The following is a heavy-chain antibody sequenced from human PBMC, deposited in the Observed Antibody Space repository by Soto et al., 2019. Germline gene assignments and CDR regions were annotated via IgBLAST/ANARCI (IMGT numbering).Heavy chain of an antibody. D-gene: IGHD3-16*01. V-gene: IGHV3-33*01. CDR1: GFTFSSYG. CDR2: IWYDGSNK. Sequence: LRLSCAASGFTFSSYGMHWVRQAPGKGLEWVAVIWYDGSNKYYADSVKGRFTISRDNSKNTLYLQMNSLRAEDTAVYYCARDEGGDGFDYWGQGTLVTVSS. J-gene: IGHJ4*02. CDR3: ARDEGGDGFDY.